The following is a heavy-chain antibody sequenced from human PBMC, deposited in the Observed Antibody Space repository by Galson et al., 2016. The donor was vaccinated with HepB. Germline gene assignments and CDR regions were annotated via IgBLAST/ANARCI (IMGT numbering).Heavy chain of an antibody. CDR3: AHAPNLYYFDN. CDR1: GFTFSSYS. J-gene: IGHJ4*02. D-gene: IGHD2-2*01. CDR2: ISSSSSYI. Sequence: SLRLSCAASGFTFSSYSMNWVRQAPGKGLEWVSSISSSSSYIYYADSVKGRFTISRDDAKNSLYLQMNSLRAEDTTVYYCAHAPNLYYFDNWGQGTLVTASS. V-gene: IGHV3-21*01.